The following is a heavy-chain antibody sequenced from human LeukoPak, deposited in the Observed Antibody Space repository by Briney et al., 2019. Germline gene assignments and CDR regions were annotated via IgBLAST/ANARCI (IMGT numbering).Heavy chain of an antibody. D-gene: IGHD1-1*01. CDR1: GGSISSYY. CDR3: ATKGTTGTTSYYYYYMDV. Sequence: PSETLSLTCTVSGGSISSYYWSWIRQPPGKGLKWVGYIYYSGSTNYNPSLKSRVTISVDTSKNQFSLKLSSVTAADTAVYYCATKGTTGTTSYYYYYMDVWGKGTTVTVSS. J-gene: IGHJ6*03. CDR2: IYYSGST. V-gene: IGHV4-59*08.